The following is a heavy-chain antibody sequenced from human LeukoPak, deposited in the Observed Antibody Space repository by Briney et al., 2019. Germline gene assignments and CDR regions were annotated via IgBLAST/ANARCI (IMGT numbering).Heavy chain of an antibody. CDR2: IYHSGST. J-gene: IGHJ5*02. CDR3: ARSQWTLPEWWFDP. D-gene: IGHD6-19*01. Sequence: PSETLSLTCTVSGYSISSGYYWGWIRQPPGKGLEWIGSIYHSGSTYYNPSLKSRVTISVDTSKNQFSLKLSSVTAADTAVYYCARSQWTLPEWWFDPWGQGTLVTVSS. V-gene: IGHV4-38-2*02. CDR1: GYSISSGYY.